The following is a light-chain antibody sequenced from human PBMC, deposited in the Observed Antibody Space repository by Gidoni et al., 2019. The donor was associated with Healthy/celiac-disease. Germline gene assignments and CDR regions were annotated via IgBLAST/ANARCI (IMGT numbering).Light chain of an antibody. J-gene: IGLJ2*01. CDR2: QDS. CDR3: QAWDSSTVV. V-gene: IGLV3-1*01. CDR1: KLGDKY. Sequence: SYDLPQPPSVSVSPGQTASIPCSGDKLGDKYACWYQQKPGQSPVLVIYQDSKRPSGIPERFSGSNSGNTATLTISGTQAMDEADYYCQAWDSSTVVFGGGTKLTVL.